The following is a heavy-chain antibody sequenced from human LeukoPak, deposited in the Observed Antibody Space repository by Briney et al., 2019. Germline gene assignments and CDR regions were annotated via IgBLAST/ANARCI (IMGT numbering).Heavy chain of an antibody. V-gene: IGHV3-23*01. CDR3: AKGPPDSSTWYKRTEG. D-gene: IGHD6-13*01. CDR2: ISGSGDTT. J-gene: IGHJ4*02. Sequence: GGSPRVSCAASGFTFNTYALAWVRQAPGKGLAWVSDISGSGDTTYYADSVKGWFTISRDNSKNTLYLQMNSLRAEDTAIYYCAKGPPDSSTWYKRTEGWGQGTLVTVSS. CDR1: GFTFNTYA.